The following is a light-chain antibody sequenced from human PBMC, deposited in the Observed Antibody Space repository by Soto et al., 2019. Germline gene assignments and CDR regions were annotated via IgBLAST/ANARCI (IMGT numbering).Light chain of an antibody. CDR1: SSNIGAGYD. Sequence: QSVLTQPPSVSGAPGQRVTISCTGSSSNIGAGYDVHWYQQLPGTAPKLLLYGNSNRPSGVPDRFSGSKSGTSASLAITGLQAEAEADYCCQSYDSSLSGYVFGTGTKVTVL. J-gene: IGLJ1*01. CDR3: QSYDSSLSGYV. CDR2: GNS. V-gene: IGLV1-40*01.